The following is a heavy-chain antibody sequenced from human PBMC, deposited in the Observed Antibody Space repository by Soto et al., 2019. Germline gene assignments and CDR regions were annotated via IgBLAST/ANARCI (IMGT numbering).Heavy chain of an antibody. CDR1: GFTVSSNY. Sequence: GGSLRLSCAACGFTVSSNYMSWVRQAPGKGLEWVSVIYSGGITYYADSVKGRFTISRDNSKNTLYLQMNSLRAEDTAVYYCARDLSVGRGAWDIGAQRTMVTVS. D-gene: IGHD1-26*01. CDR3: ARDLSVGRGAWDI. CDR2: IYSGGIT. J-gene: IGHJ3*02. V-gene: IGHV3-53*01.